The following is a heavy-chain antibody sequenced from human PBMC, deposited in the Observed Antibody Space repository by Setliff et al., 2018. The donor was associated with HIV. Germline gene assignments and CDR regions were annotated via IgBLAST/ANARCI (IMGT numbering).Heavy chain of an antibody. CDR1: GGSFSAYY. CDR3: AREWSYGAFDTFDV. V-gene: IGHV4-34*01. Sequence: SETLSLTCAVYGGSFSAYYWSWIRQPPGKGLEWIGEINHSGSTNYNPSLKTRVTIMVDTSKNQFSLKLGSVTAAATAVYYCAREWSYGAFDTFDVWGQGTMVTVSS. CDR2: INHSGST. D-gene: IGHD5-18*01. J-gene: IGHJ3*01.